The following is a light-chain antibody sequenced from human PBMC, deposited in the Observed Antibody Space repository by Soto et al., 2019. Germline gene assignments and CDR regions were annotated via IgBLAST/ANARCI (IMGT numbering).Light chain of an antibody. CDR2: KAS. V-gene: IGKV1-5*03. J-gene: IGKJ1*01. CDR1: QSISVW. Sequence: DIQLTQSPSTLSASVGDRVTITCRASQSISVWLAWFQQKPGNAPKLLIYKASTLESGGPSRYSGSVSGTEFTITISRLKPDDSATYYCQQYNNRWTFDQGTKVEI. CDR3: QQYNNRWT.